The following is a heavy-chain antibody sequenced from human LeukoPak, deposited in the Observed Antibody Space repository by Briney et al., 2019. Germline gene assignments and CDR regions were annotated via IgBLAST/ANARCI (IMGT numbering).Heavy chain of an antibody. D-gene: IGHD3-9*01. CDR2: ISAYNGNT. CDR3: ARTYYDILTGYCSDY. V-gene: IGHV1-18*01. CDR1: GYTFTSYG. Sequence: ASVKVSCKASGYTFTSYGISWVRQAPGQGLEWMGWISAYNGNTNYAQKLQGRVTMTTDTSTSTAYMELRSLRSDDTAVYYCARTYYDILTGYCSDYWGQGTLVTVSS. J-gene: IGHJ4*02.